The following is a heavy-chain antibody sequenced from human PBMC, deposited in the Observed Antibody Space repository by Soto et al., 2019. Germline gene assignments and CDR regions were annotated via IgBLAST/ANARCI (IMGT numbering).Heavy chain of an antibody. CDR2: IIPIFGTA. CDR1: GGTLSSYA. D-gene: IGHD3-9*01. Sequence: SVKVSCNGSGGTLSSYAISWVRQAPGQGLEWMGGIIPIFGTANYAQKFQGRVTITADESTSTAYMELSSLRSEDTAVYYCARDPAYDILTGYYTRGYYGMDVWGQGTTVTVSS. J-gene: IGHJ6*02. CDR3: ARDPAYDILTGYYTRGYYGMDV. V-gene: IGHV1-69*13.